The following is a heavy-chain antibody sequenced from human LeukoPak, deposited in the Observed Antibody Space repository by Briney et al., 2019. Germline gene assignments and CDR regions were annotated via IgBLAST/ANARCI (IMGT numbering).Heavy chain of an antibody. Sequence: KPSETLSLTCAVSGYSISSGYYWGWIRQPPGKGLEWIGSIFHSGSTYYNPSLKSRVNMSVDTSKNQISLKLSSVTAADTAAYYCARASGSYGSGSYYYYGMDVWGKGTTVTVSS. CDR1: GYSISSGYY. CDR3: ARASGSYGSGSYYYYGMDV. J-gene: IGHJ6*04. V-gene: IGHV4-38-2*01. D-gene: IGHD3-10*01. CDR2: IFHSGST.